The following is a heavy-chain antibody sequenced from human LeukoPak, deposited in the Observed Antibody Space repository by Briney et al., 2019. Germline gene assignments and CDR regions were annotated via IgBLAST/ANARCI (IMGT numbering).Heavy chain of an antibody. CDR2: ISYDGSNK. D-gene: IGHD1-14*01. V-gene: IGHV3-30*18. J-gene: IGHJ4*02. CDR1: GFTSRRYT. CDR3: AKDVNPSMGYLDY. Sequence: GGSLRPSCAASGFTSRRYTMRAGCQAPGKGLEWVAVISYDGSNKYYADSVKGRFTISRDNSKNTLYLQMNSLRAEDTAVYNCAKDVNPSMGYLDYWSQGTLVTGSS.